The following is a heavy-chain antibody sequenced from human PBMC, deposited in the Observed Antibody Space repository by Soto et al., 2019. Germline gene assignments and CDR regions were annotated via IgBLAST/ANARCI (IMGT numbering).Heavy chain of an antibody. Sequence: ASVKVSCKASGGTFSSYAISWVRQAPGQGLEWMGGIIPIFGTANYAQKFQGRVTITADESTSTAYMELSSLRSEDTAVYYCARGRYGREIFDYWGQGTLVTVSS. V-gene: IGHV1-69*13. D-gene: IGHD5-18*01. CDR2: IIPIFGTA. CDR3: ARGRYGREIFDY. J-gene: IGHJ4*02. CDR1: GGTFSSYA.